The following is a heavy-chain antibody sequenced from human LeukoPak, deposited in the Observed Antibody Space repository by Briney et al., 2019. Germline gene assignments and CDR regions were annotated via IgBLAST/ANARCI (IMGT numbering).Heavy chain of an antibody. CDR3: ARGSYYYDSSGLYYFDY. V-gene: IGHV1-46*01. D-gene: IGHD3-22*01. CDR2: INPSGGST. J-gene: IGHJ4*02. Sequence: ASVKVSCKASGYTFTSYYMHWVRQAPGQGLEWMGIINPSGGSTSYAQKFQGRVTMTRDTSTSTVYMELSSLRSEDTAVYYCARGSYYYDSSGLYYFDYWGQGNPGHRLL. CDR1: GYTFTSYY.